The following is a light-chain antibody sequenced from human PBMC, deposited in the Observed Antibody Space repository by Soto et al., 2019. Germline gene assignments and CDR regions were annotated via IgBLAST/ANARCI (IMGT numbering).Light chain of an antibody. J-gene: IGKJ2*02. Sequence: DIQMTQSPSSLSASVGDRVTITCRASQGISDYLAWYQQKPGKVPVLLIHAAVNLQSGVPSRFSGSRSGTDFTLTISSLQPEDVATYYCQQHRKAPCTFGQGTKLEIK. CDR3: QQHRKAPCT. CDR2: AAV. CDR1: QGISDY. V-gene: IGKV1-27*01.